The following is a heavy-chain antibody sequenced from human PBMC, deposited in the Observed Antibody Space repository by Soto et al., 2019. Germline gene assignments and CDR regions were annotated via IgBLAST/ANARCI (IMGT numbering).Heavy chain of an antibody. CDR2: IIPIFGTA. V-gene: IGHV1-69*06. J-gene: IGHJ6*02. Sequence: HVQLVQSGAEVKKPGSSVKVSCKASGGTFSSYAISWVRQAPGQGLEWMGGIIPIFGTANYAQKFQGRVTITADKSTSTAYMELSSLRSEDTAVYYCARAGGVPAAIYYYYYGMDVWGQGTTVTVSS. D-gene: IGHD2-2*01. CDR1: GGTFSSYA. CDR3: ARAGGVPAAIYYYYYGMDV.